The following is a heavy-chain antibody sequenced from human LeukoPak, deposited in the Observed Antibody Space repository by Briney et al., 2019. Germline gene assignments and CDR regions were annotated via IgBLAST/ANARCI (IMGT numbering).Heavy chain of an antibody. CDR2: INPNSGGT. CDR3: ARDRSGYTDD. Sequence: GASVKVSCKASGYTFTGYYMHWVRQAPGQGLEWMGWINPNSGGTKYAQNSQGRVTMTSDTSISTAYMELSWLRSDDTAVYYCARDRSGYTDDWGQGTLVTVSS. V-gene: IGHV1-2*02. CDR1: GYTFTGYY. D-gene: IGHD6-13*01. J-gene: IGHJ4*02.